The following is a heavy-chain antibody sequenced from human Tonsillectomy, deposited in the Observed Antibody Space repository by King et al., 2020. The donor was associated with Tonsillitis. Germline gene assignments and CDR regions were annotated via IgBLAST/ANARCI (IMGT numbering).Heavy chain of an antibody. J-gene: IGHJ3*02. Sequence: VQLVESGGGVVQPGRSLRLSCAASGFTFSTYGMHWVRQAPGKGLEWVAVIWFDGSNTYYADSVKGRFTISRDNSKNTLYLQMNSLRAADTAIYYCTGGGYSGYDAYDMWGQGTMVTVSS. CDR2: IWFDGSNT. V-gene: IGHV3-33*01. CDR3: TGGGYSGYDAYDM. CDR1: GFTFSTYG. D-gene: IGHD5-12*01.